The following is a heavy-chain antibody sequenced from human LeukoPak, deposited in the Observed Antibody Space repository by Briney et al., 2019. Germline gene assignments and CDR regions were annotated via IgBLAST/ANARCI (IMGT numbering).Heavy chain of an antibody. CDR3: AGEYSGFDY. CDR1: GDPISSHSDY. D-gene: IGHD5-12*01. CDR2: SYHTGST. V-gene: IGHV4-61*08. Sequence: SETLSLTCTVSGDPISSHSDYKWTWIRQPPGKGLEWIGYSYHTGSTNYNPSLKSRVTISVDTSKNQFSLKLTSVTAADTAVYYCAGEYSGFDYWGQGTLVTVSS. J-gene: IGHJ4*02.